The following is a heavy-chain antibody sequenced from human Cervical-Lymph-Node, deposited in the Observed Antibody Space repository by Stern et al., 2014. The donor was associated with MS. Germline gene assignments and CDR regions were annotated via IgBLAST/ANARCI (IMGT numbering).Heavy chain of an antibody. CDR2: ILLVSGNT. V-gene: IGHV1-58*01. CDR1: GFTFTSSA. Sequence: QLVQSGPEVKKPGTSVKVSCKASGFTFTSSAVQWVRQARGQSLEWIGWILLVSGNTNYAPKFPERVTINSDKSTSTAYMELRSMRSEDKAVYYCAAEPGYYDSSGYDAFDIWGQGTMVTVSS. J-gene: IGHJ3*02. D-gene: IGHD3-22*01. CDR3: AAEPGYYDSSGYDAFDI.